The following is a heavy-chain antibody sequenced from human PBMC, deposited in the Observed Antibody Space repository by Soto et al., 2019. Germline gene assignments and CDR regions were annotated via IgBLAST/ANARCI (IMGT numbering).Heavy chain of an antibody. V-gene: IGHV3-9*01. CDR1: GFTLDDYA. J-gene: IGHJ4*02. Sequence: GGSLRLSCAASGFTLDDYAMHWVRQAPGKGLEWVSGISWNSGSIGYADSVKGRFTISRDNAKNSLYLQMNSLRAEDTALYYCAKAPGTAVARYYFDYWGQGTLVTVSS. CDR2: ISWNSGSI. CDR3: AKAPGTAVARYYFDY. D-gene: IGHD6-19*01.